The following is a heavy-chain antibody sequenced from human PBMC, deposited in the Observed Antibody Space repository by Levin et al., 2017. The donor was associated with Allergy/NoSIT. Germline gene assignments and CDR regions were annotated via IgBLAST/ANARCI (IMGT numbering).Heavy chain of an antibody. CDR3: ARLTVTVMVY. D-gene: IGHD5-18*01. CDR2: IKPDGSEK. J-gene: IGHJ4*02. Sequence: GGSLRLSCAASGFIFSNHWMSWVRQAPGKGLEWVAHIKPDGSEKNYVDSVKGRFTVSRDNAKNSLYLQMNSLRAEDTAVYYCARLTVTVMVYWGQGTLVTVSS. CDR1: GFIFSNHW. V-gene: IGHV3-7*01.